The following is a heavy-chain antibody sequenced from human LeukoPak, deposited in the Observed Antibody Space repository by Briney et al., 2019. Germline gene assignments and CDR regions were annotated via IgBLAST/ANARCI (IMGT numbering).Heavy chain of an antibody. CDR1: GYTFTGYY. Sequence: ASVKVSCKASGYTFTGYYMHWVRQAPGQGLEWMGRINPNSGGTNYAQKFQGRVTMTRDTSISTAYMELSRLRSDDTAVYYCARGPPSYSSGWWPEYYYYYYMDVWGKGTTVTVSS. CDR2: INPNSGGT. CDR3: ARGPPSYSSGWWPEYYYYYYMDV. J-gene: IGHJ6*03. D-gene: IGHD6-19*01. V-gene: IGHV1-2*06.